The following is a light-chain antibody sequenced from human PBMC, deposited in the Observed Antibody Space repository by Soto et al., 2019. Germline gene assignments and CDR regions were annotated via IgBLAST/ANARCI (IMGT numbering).Light chain of an antibody. J-gene: IGKJ4*01. Sequence: EIVLTQSPGTLSLSPGDRATLSCRASQSVSSSYLAWYQQKPGQAPRLLIYGASSRATGIPDRFSGSGSGTDFTLTISRLEPEDFAAYYCQQYGSSPLTFGGGTKLEIK. CDR2: GAS. CDR1: QSVSSSY. CDR3: QQYGSSPLT. V-gene: IGKV3-20*01.